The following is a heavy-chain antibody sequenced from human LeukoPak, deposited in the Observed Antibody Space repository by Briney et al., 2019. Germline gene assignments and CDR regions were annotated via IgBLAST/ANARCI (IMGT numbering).Heavy chain of an antibody. V-gene: IGHV4-59*01. J-gene: IGHJ4*02. CDR1: GDSMSTYY. CDR2: IYYSGST. D-gene: IGHD1-26*01. CDR3: ARDSGTYRLFDH. Sequence: SETLSLTCTVSGDSMSTYYWSWIRQPPGKGLEWIGYIYYSGSTNYSPSLKSRVTMSVDTSKNQFSLNLSSVTAADTAVYYCARDSGTYRLFDHWGQGTLVTVSS.